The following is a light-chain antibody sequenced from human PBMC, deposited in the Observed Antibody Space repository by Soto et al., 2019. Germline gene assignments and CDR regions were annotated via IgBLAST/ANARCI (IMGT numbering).Light chain of an antibody. CDR1: QSVSTN. Sequence: EIVMTQSPDTLSVSPGDRATLSCRASQSVSTNLAWYQQKPGQAPRLVMFGASTRATGIPARFSGSGSGTEFTLTLSSLQSEDFAVYYCHQYHKWPPWTFGQGTKVEIK. CDR2: GAS. J-gene: IGKJ1*01. CDR3: HQYHKWPPWT. V-gene: IGKV3-15*01.